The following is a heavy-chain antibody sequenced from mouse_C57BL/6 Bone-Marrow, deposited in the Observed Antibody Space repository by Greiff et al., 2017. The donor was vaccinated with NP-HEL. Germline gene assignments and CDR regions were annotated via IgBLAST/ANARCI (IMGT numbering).Heavy chain of an antibody. J-gene: IGHJ1*03. CDR3: ARSNYGNYRWYFDV. Sequence: LVESGAELARPGASVKLSCKASGYTFTSYGISWVKQRTGQGLEWIGEIYPRSGNTYYNEKFKGKATLTADKSSSTAYMELRSLTSEDSAVYFCARSNYGNYRWYFDVWGTGTTVTVSS. CDR2: IYPRSGNT. D-gene: IGHD2-1*01. CDR1: GYTFTSYG. V-gene: IGHV1-81*01.